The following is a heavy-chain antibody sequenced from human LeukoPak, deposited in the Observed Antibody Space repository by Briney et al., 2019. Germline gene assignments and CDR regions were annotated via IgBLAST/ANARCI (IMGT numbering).Heavy chain of an antibody. CDR1: GGSITTSSYY. D-gene: IGHD5-24*01. V-gene: IGHV4-39*07. Sequence: PSQTLSLTCTVAGGSITTSSYYWGWIRQPPGKGLEWIGEINHSGSTNYNPSRKSRVTISVDTSKNQFSLKLSSVTAADTAVYYCAGGRGWLQLIFDYWGQGTLVTVSS. CDR3: AGGRGWLQLIFDY. CDR2: INHSGST. J-gene: IGHJ4*02.